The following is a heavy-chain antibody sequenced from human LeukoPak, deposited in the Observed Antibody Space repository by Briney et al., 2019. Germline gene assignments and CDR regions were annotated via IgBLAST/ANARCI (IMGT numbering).Heavy chain of an antibody. J-gene: IGHJ4*02. V-gene: IGHV3-48*01. CDR1: GFSFSSYS. CDR3: ARSMISFGGVIGY. D-gene: IGHD3-16*01. Sequence: GGSLRLSCAASGFSFSSYSMNWVRQAPGKGLEWVSYISSSRVTIYYADSVKGRFTVSRDNAKNSLYLQMNSLRAEDTAVYYCARSMISFGGVIGYWGQGTLVTVSS. CDR2: ISSSRVTI.